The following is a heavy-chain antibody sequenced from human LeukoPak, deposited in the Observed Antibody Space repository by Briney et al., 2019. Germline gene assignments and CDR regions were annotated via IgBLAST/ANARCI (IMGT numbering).Heavy chain of an antibody. CDR3: ARELPEYSSSWYPLDY. Sequence: GGSLRLSCAASGFTFSSYGMHWVRQAPGKGLEWGAVIWYDGSNKYYADSVKGRFTISRDNSKNTLYLQMNSLRAEDTAVYYCARELPEYSSSWYPLDYWGQGTLVTVSS. V-gene: IGHV3-33*01. CDR2: IWYDGSNK. CDR1: GFTFSSYG. J-gene: IGHJ4*02. D-gene: IGHD6-13*01.